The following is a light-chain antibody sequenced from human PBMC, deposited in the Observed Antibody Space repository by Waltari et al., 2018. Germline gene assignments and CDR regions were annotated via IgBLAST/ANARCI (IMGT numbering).Light chain of an antibody. V-gene: IGKV3-15*01. Sequence: VLLTQSPASLSVSPGDTVILSCRASQSVRTNLVWYQQKAGQAPRTLIYGASTRPSGVPSRFSGSGSETDFTLIISSLQSEDAAVYFCQQYYVWPPITFGGGTKLEI. J-gene: IGKJ4*01. CDR3: QQYYVWPPIT. CDR2: GAS. CDR1: QSVRTN.